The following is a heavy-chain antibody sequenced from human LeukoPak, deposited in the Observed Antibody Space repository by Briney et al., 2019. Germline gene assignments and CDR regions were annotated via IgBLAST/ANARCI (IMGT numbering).Heavy chain of an antibody. CDR2: IYHSGSS. J-gene: IGHJ4*02. CDR1: GDYIRCGYY. D-gene: IGHD3-10*01. Sequence: EPSETLSLTCTVPGDYIRCGYYWGWIRQPPGEGLAWIGRIYHSGSSYYNPSLKSRVTRSVDTSKNQFSLKLSSVTAADTAVYYCARTLWFGELFHFDYWGQGTLGTVSS. CDR3: ARTLWFGELFHFDY. V-gene: IGHV4-38-2*02.